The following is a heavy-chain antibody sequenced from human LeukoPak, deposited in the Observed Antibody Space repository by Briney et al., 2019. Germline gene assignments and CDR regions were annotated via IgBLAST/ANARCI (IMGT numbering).Heavy chain of an antibody. V-gene: IGHV3-48*03. D-gene: IGHD3-10*01. CDR3: ARDSSGNFIPDYFDY. Sequence: GGSLRLSCATSGFTFSSFEMNWVRQAPGKGLEWVSYISSTGNTIYYADSVKGRFTISRDNAKSSLYLRMNGLRAEDTAVYYCARDSSGNFIPDYFDYWGQGTLVTVSS. CDR2: ISSTGNTI. CDR1: GFTFSSFE. J-gene: IGHJ4*02.